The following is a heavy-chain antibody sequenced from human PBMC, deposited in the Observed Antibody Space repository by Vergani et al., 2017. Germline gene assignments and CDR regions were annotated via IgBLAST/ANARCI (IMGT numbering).Heavy chain of an antibody. CDR3: ARDPLAARPYYFDY. CDR1: GFTFSSYG. V-gene: IGHV3-33*01. J-gene: IGHJ4*02. D-gene: IGHD6-6*01. Sequence: QVQLVESGGGVVQPGRSLRLSCAASGFTFSSYGMHWVRQAPGKGLEWVTVIWYDGSNKYYADSVKGRFTISRDNSKNTLYLQMNSLRAEDTAVYYWARDPLAARPYYFDYWGQGTLVTVSS. CDR2: IWYDGSNK.